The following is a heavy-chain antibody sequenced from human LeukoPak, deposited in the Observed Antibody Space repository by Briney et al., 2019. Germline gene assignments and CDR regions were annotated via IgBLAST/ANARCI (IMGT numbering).Heavy chain of an antibody. CDR1: GGSISSYY. Sequence: KPSETLSLTCTVSGGSISSYYWSWIRQPPGKGLEWIGYMYYSGSTNYNPSLKSRVTISVDTSKSQSSLKMTSVTAADTAVYYCARQGSGGRAFDIWGQGTMVTVSS. D-gene: IGHD1-26*01. CDR3: ARQGSGGRAFDI. V-gene: IGHV4-59*08. CDR2: MYYSGST. J-gene: IGHJ3*02.